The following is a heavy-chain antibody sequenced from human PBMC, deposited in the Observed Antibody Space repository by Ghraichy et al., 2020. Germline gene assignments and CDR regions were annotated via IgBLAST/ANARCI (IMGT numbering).Heavy chain of an antibody. V-gene: IGHV3-23*01. CDR1: GFTFSSYA. J-gene: IGHJ3*02. D-gene: IGHD3-3*01. CDR3: AKDRDGYDFWGNDAFDI. Sequence: LSLTCAASGFTFSSYAMSWVRQAPGKGLEWVSAISGSGGSTYYADSVKGRFTISRDNSKNTLYLQMNSLRAEDTAVYYCAKDRDGYDFWGNDAFDIWGQGTMVTVSS. CDR2: ISGSGGST.